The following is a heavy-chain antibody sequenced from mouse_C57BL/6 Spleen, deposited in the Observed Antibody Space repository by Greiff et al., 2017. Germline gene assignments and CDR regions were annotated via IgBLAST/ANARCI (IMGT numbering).Heavy chain of an antibody. CDR1: GFTFSDYG. CDR3: ARDYGYAMDD. Sequence: EVQLVESGGGLVKPGGSLKLSCAASGFTFSDYGMHWVRQAPEKGLEWVAYISSGSSTIYYADTVKGRFTISRDNAKNTLVLQMTSLRSEDTAMYYCARDYGYAMDDWGQGTSVTVSS. J-gene: IGHJ4*01. V-gene: IGHV5-17*01. CDR2: ISSGSSTI. D-gene: IGHD2-4*01.